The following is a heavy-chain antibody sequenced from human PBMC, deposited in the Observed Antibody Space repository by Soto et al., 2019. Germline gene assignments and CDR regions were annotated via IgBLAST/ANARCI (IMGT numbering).Heavy chain of an antibody. CDR3: ARGCNGGSCPDFDE. J-gene: IGHJ4*02. D-gene: IGHD2-15*01. Sequence: SETLSLTCAVYGGSFSGYYWSWIRQPPGKGLEWIGEINHSGSTNYNPSLKSRVTISVDTSKNQFSLKLSSVTAADTAVYYCARGCNGGSCPDFDEWGQGALVTVSS. CDR1: GGSFSGYY. V-gene: IGHV4-34*01. CDR2: INHSGST.